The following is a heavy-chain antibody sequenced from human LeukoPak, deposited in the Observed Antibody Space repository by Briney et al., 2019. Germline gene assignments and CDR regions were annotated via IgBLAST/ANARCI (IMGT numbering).Heavy chain of an antibody. V-gene: IGHV4-34*01. CDR2: INHSGST. J-gene: IGHJ6*02. CDR1: GRSFSGYY. CDR3: ARATRYCSSTSCPTRGMDV. D-gene: IGHD2-2*01. Sequence: SETLSLTCAVYGRSFSGYYWSWIRQPPGKGLEWIGEINHSGSTNYNPSLKSRVTISVDTSKNQFSLKLSSVTAADTAVYYCARATRYCSSTSCPTRGMDVWGQGTTVTVS.